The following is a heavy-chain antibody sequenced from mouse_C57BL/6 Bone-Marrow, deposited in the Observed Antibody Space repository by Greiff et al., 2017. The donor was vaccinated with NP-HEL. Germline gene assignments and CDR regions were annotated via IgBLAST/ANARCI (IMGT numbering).Heavy chain of an antibody. CDR1: GYTFTDHT. V-gene: IGHV1-78*01. Sequence: QVQLKESDAELVKPGASVKISCKVSGYTFTDHTIHWMKQRPEQGLEWIGYIYPRDGSTKYNEKFKGKATLTADKSSSTAYMQLNSLTSEDSAVYFCARREYYGSSPYYFDYWGQGTTLTVSS. CDR3: ARREYYGSSPYYFDY. D-gene: IGHD1-1*01. J-gene: IGHJ2*01. CDR2: IYPRDGST.